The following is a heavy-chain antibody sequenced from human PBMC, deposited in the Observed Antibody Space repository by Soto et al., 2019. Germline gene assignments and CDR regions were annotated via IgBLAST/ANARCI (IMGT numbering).Heavy chain of an antibody. CDR1: GNTLNTDT. Sequence: QVQLVQSGAEVKKPGSSVKVSCKPSGNTLNTDTITWLRQAPGQGLEWMGRIIPVIGVGTYAQKFQDRVTITADKSTTTVYMEVTSLTSEDTATYYCAIGRTGSNGSYWAWGQGTPVTVS. V-gene: IGHV1-69*02. J-gene: IGHJ5*02. CDR2: IIPVIGVG. D-gene: IGHD3-22*01. CDR3: AIGRTGSNGSYWA.